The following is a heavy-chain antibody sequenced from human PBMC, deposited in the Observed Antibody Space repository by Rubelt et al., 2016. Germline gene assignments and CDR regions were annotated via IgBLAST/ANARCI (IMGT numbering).Heavy chain of an antibody. D-gene: IGHD4-17*01. Sequence: QLQLQESGPGLVKPSETLSLTCTVSGGSISSSSYYWGWIRQPPGKGLEWIGSIYYSGSTYYNPSLKSRVTISVDTSKNQFSLKLSSVTAADTAVYYCARESHDYGDYDVYWGQGTLVTVSS. CDR2: IYYSGST. V-gene: IGHV4-39*07. CDR3: ARESHDYGDYDVY. J-gene: IGHJ4*02. CDR1: GGSISSSSYY.